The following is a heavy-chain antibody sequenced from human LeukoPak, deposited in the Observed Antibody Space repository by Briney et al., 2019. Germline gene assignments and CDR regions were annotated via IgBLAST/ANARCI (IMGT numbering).Heavy chain of an antibody. CDR1: GFTFSSYA. V-gene: IGHV3-23*01. Sequence: GGSLRLSCAASGFTFSSYAMSWVRQAPGKGLEWVSAISGSGGSTYYADSVKGRFTISRDNSKNTLYLQMNSLRAEDTAVHYCAKPSTSMNLVVVPAAIDYWGQGTLVTVSS. CDR2: ISGSGGST. D-gene: IGHD2-2*02. J-gene: IGHJ4*02. CDR3: AKPSTSMNLVVVPAAIDY.